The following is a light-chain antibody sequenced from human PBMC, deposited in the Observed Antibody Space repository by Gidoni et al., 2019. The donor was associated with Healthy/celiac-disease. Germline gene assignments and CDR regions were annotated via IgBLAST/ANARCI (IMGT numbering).Light chain of an antibody. CDR3: QQYNSYPLT. CDR2: ASS. Sequence: MQMTHSPSSLSASVGDRVTITCLACQGMSNYFAWFQQKPGKAPKSLIYASSSVHSVVPSKISGGGAGADLTHTSRILQPEDFATYYCQQYNSYPLTFGGGTKVEIK. CDR1: QGMSNY. V-gene: IGKV1-16*02. J-gene: IGKJ4*01.